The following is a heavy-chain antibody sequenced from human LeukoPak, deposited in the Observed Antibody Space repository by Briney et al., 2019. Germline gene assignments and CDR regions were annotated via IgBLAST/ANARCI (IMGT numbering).Heavy chain of an antibody. CDR2: ISAYNGNT. J-gene: IGHJ6*02. D-gene: IGHD3-22*01. CDR1: GYTFTSYG. CDR3: ARAKYDSSGYYYAPYYYGMDV. Sequence: VASVQVSCQASGYTFTSYGISWVRQAPGQGLEWMGWISAYNGNTNYAQKLQGRVTMTTDTSTSTAYMELRSLRSDDTAVYYCARAKYDSSGYYYAPYYYGMDVWGQGTTVTVSS. V-gene: IGHV1-18*01.